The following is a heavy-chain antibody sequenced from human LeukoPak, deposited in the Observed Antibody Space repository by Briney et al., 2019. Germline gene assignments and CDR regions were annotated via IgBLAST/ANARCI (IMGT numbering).Heavy chain of an antibody. Sequence: ASVKVSCKASGYTYTGYYMHWVRQAPGQGLEWMGWINPNSSGTNYAEKFQGRVTMTRDMSISTAYMELSRLRSDDAAVYYCARASSGWPIDYWGQGTLVTVSS. CDR2: INPNSSGT. D-gene: IGHD6-19*01. V-gene: IGHV1-2*02. J-gene: IGHJ4*02. CDR1: GYTYTGYY. CDR3: ARASSGWPIDY.